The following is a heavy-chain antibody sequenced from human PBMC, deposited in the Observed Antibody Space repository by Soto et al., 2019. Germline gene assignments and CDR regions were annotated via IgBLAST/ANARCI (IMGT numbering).Heavy chain of an antibody. CDR3: ARGGVY. V-gene: IGHV3-48*03. Sequence: GGSLRLSCAASGFTFSSHEMNWVREAPGKGLEWISYISGSGVTTYYADSVRGRFIVSRDNAQESLFLQMNSLRVEDTAIYYCARGGVYCGQGTLVTVSA. CDR1: GFTFSSHE. D-gene: IGHD2-8*02. J-gene: IGHJ4*02. CDR2: ISGSGVTT.